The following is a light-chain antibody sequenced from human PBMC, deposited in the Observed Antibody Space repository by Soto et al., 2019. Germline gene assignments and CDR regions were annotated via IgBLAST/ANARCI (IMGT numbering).Light chain of an antibody. CDR2: SIN. J-gene: IGLJ1*01. Sequence: QAVVTQEPSLTVSPGGTVTLTCASSTGAVTSAYYPNWFQQKPGQAPRALIYSINNKHSWTPARFSGSLLGGKAALTLSGVQPEDEAEYYCLLYYGGAYVFGTGTQVTVL. V-gene: IGLV7-43*01. CDR3: LLYYGGAYV. CDR1: TGAVTSAYY.